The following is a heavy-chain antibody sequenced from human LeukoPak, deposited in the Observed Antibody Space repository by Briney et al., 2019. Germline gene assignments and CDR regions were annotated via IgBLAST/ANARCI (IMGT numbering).Heavy chain of an antibody. D-gene: IGHD2-21*02. CDR1: GGTFSSYA. J-gene: IGHJ6*02. Sequence: HRASVKVSCKASGGTFSSYAISWVRQAPGQGLEWMGRIIPILGIANYAQKFQGRVTITADKSTSTAYMELSSLRSEDTAVYYCACLHIVVVTQSYGMDVWGQGTTVTVSS. V-gene: IGHV1-69*04. CDR3: ACLHIVVVTQSYGMDV. CDR2: IIPILGIA.